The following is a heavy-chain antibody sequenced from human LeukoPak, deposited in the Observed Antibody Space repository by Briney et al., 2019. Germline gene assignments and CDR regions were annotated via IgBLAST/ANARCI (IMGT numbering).Heavy chain of an antibody. CDR1: GFTFSDYY. CDR3: ARDPRLYGSGSMNAFDI. D-gene: IGHD3-10*01. J-gene: IGHJ3*02. V-gene: IGHV3-11*04. Sequence: PGGSLRLSCAASGFTFSDYYMSWIRQAPGKGLEWVSYISSSGSNIYYADSVKGRFTISRDNAKNSLYLQMNSLRAEDTAVYYCARDPRLYGSGSMNAFDIWGQGTMVTVSS. CDR2: ISSSGSNI.